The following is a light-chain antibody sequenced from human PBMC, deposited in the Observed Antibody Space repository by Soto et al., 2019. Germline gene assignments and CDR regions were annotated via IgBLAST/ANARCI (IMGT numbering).Light chain of an antibody. CDR1: RSISSTY. Sequence: EIVLTQSPGTLSLSPGERATLSCRASRSISSTYLAWYQQKTGQAPRLLIYGASSRATGHPARFSGSGSVTDFTLTISRLELEDFAVYYCQQYGGSPPYTFGQGTKLEIK. CDR3: QQYGGSPPYT. CDR2: GAS. J-gene: IGKJ2*01. V-gene: IGKV3-20*01.